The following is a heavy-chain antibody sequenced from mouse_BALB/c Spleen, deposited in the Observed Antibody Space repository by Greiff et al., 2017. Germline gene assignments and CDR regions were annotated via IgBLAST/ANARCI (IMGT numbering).Heavy chain of an antibody. V-gene: IGHV14-3*02. CDR3: ARDYGSSHWYFDV. D-gene: IGHD1-1*01. Sequence: VQLQQSGAELVKPGASVKLSCTASGFNIKDTYMHWVKQRPEQGLEWIGRIDPANGNTKYDPKFQGKATITADTSSNTAYLQLSSLTSEDTAVYYCARDYGSSHWYFDVWGAGTTVTVSS. CDR2: IDPANGNT. J-gene: IGHJ1*01. CDR1: GFNIKDTY.